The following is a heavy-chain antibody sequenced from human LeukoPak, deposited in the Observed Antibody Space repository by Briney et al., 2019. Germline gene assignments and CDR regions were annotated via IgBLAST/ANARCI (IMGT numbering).Heavy chain of an antibody. CDR2: IYTSGST. CDR3: ARTSGSRYAYDDY. J-gene: IGHJ4*02. CDR1: GGSISSDY. Sequence: PSETLSLTCTVSGGSISSDYWSWIRQPAGKGLEWIGRIYTSGSTNYNPSLKSRVTMSVDTSKNQFSLKLRSVTAADSAVYYCARTSGSRYAYDDYWGQGTLVTVSS. V-gene: IGHV4-4*07. D-gene: IGHD6-13*01.